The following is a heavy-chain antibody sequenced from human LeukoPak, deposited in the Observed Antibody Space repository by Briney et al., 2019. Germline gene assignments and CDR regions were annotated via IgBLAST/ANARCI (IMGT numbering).Heavy chain of an antibody. D-gene: IGHD6-13*01. J-gene: IGHJ6*02. CDR3: AKDSRSSWSYYYYYYGMDV. Sequence: GGSLRLSCAASGFTFSNYGMHRVRQAPGKGLEWVAVISYDGSNKYYADSVKGRFTISRDNSKNTLYLQMNSLRAEDTAVYYCAKDSRSSWSYYYYYYGMDVWGQGTTVTVSS. V-gene: IGHV3-30*18. CDR2: ISYDGSNK. CDR1: GFTFSNYG.